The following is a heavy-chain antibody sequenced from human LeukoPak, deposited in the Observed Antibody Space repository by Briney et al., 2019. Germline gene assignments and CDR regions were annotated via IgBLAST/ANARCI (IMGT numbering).Heavy chain of an antibody. CDR1: EFPFSNYG. CDR3: ARGSDSSGSFDY. Sequence: GGSLRLSCAASEFPFSNYGMSWVRQAPGRGLEWVSSISTSGGSTYYADSVKGRFTISRDNAKNSLYLQMNSLRAEDTAVYYCARGSDSSGSFDYWGQGTLVTVSS. CDR2: ISTSGGST. D-gene: IGHD3-22*01. V-gene: IGHV3-21*01. J-gene: IGHJ4*02.